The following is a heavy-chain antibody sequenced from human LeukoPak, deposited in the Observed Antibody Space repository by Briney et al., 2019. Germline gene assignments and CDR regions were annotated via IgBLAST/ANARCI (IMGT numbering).Heavy chain of an antibody. CDR3: AKGLTWELHHYSYYGMDV. J-gene: IGHJ6*02. CDR2: ISYDGSNK. Sequence: GGSLRLSCAASGFTFSSYAMHWVRQAPGKGLEWGAGISYDGSNKYYADSVKGRFTISRDNSKNTLYLQMTSLRAQDTAVYYCAKGLTWELHHYSYYGMDVWGQGTTVTVSS. CDR1: GFTFSSYA. D-gene: IGHD1-26*01. V-gene: IGHV3-30-3*01.